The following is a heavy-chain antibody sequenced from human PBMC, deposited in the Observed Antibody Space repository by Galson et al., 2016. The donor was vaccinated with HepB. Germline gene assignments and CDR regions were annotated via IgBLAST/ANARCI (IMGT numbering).Heavy chain of an antibody. CDR2: ISDNGVNK. Sequence: SLRLSCAASGFTFSKTSMHWVRQAPGKGLEWLAVISDNGVNKYHSDSVKGRFTISRDNSKNTLYLQMNSLKAEDTAVYNCASRALVWFGEGRGYWGQGTLVTVSS. J-gene: IGHJ4*02. D-gene: IGHD3-10*01. V-gene: IGHV3-30*03. CDR3: ASRALVWFGEGRGY. CDR1: GFTFSKTS.